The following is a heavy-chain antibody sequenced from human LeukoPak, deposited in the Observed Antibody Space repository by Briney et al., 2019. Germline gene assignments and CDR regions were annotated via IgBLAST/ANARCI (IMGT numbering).Heavy chain of an antibody. CDR3: ASSGHAYCSGGSCYSGGFQHLDY. CDR2: IWYDGSNK. Sequence: GGSLRLSCAASGFTFSSYGMHWVRQAPGKGLEWVAGIWYDGSNKYYADSVKGRFTISRDNSKNTLYLQMNSLRAEDTAVYYCASSGHAYCSGGSCYSGGFQHLDYWGQGTLVTVSS. D-gene: IGHD2-15*01. CDR1: GFTFSSYG. J-gene: IGHJ4*02. V-gene: IGHV3-33*01.